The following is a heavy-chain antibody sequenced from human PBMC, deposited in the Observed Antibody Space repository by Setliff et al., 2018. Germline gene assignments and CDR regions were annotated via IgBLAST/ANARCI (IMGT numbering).Heavy chain of an antibody. J-gene: IGHJ4*02. CDR1: GYIFTSYG. Sequence: ASVKVSCKASGYIFTSYGFSWVRQAPGQGLEWMGWISVYAREFQGRVTMTIDTPTSTAYMELRSLRSDDTAVYYCARGPPDFVVVPAAAKFDYWGPGTLVTVSS. V-gene: IGHV1-18*01. CDR2: ISV. CDR3: ARGPPDFVVVPAAAKFDY. D-gene: IGHD2-2*01.